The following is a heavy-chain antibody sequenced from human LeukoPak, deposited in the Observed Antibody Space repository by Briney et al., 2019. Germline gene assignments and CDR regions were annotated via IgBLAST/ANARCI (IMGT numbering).Heavy chain of an antibody. CDR2: VSPDGGEK. D-gene: IGHD3-3*01. V-gene: IGHV3-7*01. Sequence: GGSRRLSCAAAGFTFSRYWVTWVRQAEGKGLEWVGNVSPDGGEKYLVDSVKGRFTISRDNTKNSLHLQMSSLRAEDTAVYSCARILRGGMSGYAFDYWGQGTLVTVSS. CDR1: GFTFSRYW. CDR3: ARILRGGMSGYAFDY. J-gene: IGHJ4*02.